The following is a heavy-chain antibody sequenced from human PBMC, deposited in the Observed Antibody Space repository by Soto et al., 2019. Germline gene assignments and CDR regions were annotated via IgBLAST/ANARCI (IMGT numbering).Heavy chain of an antibody. Sequence: QVQLQESGPGLVKPSQTLSLTCTVSGGSISSGDYYWSWIRQPPGKGLEWIGYIYYSGSTYYNPSLKSRVTISVDTSKNQFSLKLSSVTAADTAVYYCARVTYYYDSSGYYVLDYWGQGTLVTVSS. CDR1: GGSISSGDYY. CDR3: ARVTYYYDSSGYYVLDY. D-gene: IGHD3-22*01. CDR2: IYYSGST. V-gene: IGHV4-30-4*01. J-gene: IGHJ4*02.